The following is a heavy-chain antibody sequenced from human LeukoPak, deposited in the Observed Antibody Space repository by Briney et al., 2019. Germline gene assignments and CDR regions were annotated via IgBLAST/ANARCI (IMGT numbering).Heavy chain of an antibody. D-gene: IGHD5-18*01. CDR3: ARGSGYSYGYNYYYMDV. J-gene: IGHJ6*03. Sequence: SETLSLTCTVSGGSISSYYWSWIRQPPGKGLEWIGYIYYSGSTNYNPSLKSRVTISVDTSKNQFSLKLSSVTAADTAVYYCARGSGYSYGYNYYYMDVWGKGTTVTVSS. CDR1: GGSISSYY. V-gene: IGHV4-59*01. CDR2: IYYSGST.